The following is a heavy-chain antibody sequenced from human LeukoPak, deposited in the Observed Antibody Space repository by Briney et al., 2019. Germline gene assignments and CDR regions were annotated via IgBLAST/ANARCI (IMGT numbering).Heavy chain of an antibody. J-gene: IGHJ6*03. CDR2: ISWNSGSI. CDR1: GFTFDDYA. Sequence: GGSLRLSCAASGFTFDDYAMHWARQAPGKGLEWVSGISWNSGSIGYADSVKGRFTISRDNAKNSLYLQMNSLRAEDTALYYCAKDRRGYYYYYMDVWGKGTTVTVSS. V-gene: IGHV3-9*01. CDR3: AKDRRGYYYYYMDV.